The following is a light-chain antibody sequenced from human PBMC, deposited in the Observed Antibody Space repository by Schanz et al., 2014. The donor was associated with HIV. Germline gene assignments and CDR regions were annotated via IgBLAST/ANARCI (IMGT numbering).Light chain of an antibody. CDR3: QHYGSS. V-gene: IGKV3-20*01. J-gene: IGKJ3*01. CDR2: DTS. CDR1: QSVSSN. Sequence: EIVLTQSPATLYVSPGERATLSCRASQSVSSNLAWYQQKPGQAPTLLIYDTSARATGLSARFRGSGSGTDFTLTISRLEPEDFAVYYCQHYGSSFGPGTKVDIK.